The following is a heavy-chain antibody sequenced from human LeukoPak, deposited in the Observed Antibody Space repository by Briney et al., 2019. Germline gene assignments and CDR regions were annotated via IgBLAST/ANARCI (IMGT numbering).Heavy chain of an antibody. CDR3: AREASGSYYQNDY. J-gene: IGHJ4*02. V-gene: IGHV1-8*01. CDR2: MNPNSGNT. D-gene: IGHD1-26*01. CDR1: GYTFTSYD. Sequence: SVKLSCKASGYTFTSYDINWVRQATGQGLEWMGWMNPNSGNTGYAQKFQGRVTMTRNTSIRTAYMELSSLRSEDTDVYYCAREASGSYYQNDYWGQGTLVTVSS.